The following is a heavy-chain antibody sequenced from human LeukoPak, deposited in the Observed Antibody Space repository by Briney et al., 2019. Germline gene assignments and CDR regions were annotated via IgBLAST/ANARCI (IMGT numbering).Heavy chain of an antibody. J-gene: IGHJ3*02. CDR2: IWYDGSNK. V-gene: IGHV3-33*01. CDR1: GFTFSSYG. D-gene: IGHD2-21*02. CDR3: ARDPAYCGGDCYSDAFDI. Sequence: GGSLRLSCAASGFTFSSYGMHWVRQAPGKGLERVAVIWYDGSNKYYADSVKGRFTISRDNSKNTLYLQMNSLRAEDTAVYYCARDPAYCGGDCYSDAFDIWGQGTMVTVSS.